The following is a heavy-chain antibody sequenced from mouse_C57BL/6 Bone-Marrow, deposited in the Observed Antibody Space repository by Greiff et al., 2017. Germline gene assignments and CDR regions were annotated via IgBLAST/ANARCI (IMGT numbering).Heavy chain of an antibody. CDR1: GYSFTGYY. V-gene: IGHV1-43*01. CDR3: ARREVVYFDY. CDR2: INPSTGGT. J-gene: IGHJ2*01. Sequence: EVQLQQSGPELVKPGASVKISCKASGYSFTGYYMHWVKQSSEKSLEWIGEINPSTGGTSYNQKFKGKATLTVDKSSSTAYMQLKSLTSEDSAVYYCARREVVYFDYWGQGTTLTVSS. D-gene: IGHD1-1*01.